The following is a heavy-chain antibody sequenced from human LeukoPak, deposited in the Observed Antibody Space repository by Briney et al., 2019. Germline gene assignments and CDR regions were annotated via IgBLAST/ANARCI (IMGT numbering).Heavy chain of an antibody. Sequence: GGSLRLSCAASGFTFSSYWMHWVRQAPGKGLVWVSRINSDGSSTSYADSVKGRFTISRGNAKNTLYLQMNSLRAEDTAVYYCASSPSREYGAEFDYWGQGTLVTVSS. CDR1: GFTFSSYW. J-gene: IGHJ4*02. CDR3: ASSPSREYGAEFDY. V-gene: IGHV3-74*01. CDR2: INSDGSST. D-gene: IGHD2/OR15-2a*01.